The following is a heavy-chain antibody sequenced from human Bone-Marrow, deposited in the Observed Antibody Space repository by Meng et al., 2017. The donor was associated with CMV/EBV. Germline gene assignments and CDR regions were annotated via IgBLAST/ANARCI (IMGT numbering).Heavy chain of an antibody. CDR3: AKGGIVVVPAADFDY. J-gene: IGHJ4*02. CDR1: GFTFSSYG. CDR2: IRYDGSNK. Sequence: GGSLRLSCAASGFTFSSYGMHWVRQAPGKGLEWVAFIRYDGSNKYYADSVKGRFTISRDNSKNTLYLQMNSLRAEDTAVYYCAKGGIVVVPAADFDYCGQGTLVTVSS. D-gene: IGHD2-2*01. V-gene: IGHV3-30*02.